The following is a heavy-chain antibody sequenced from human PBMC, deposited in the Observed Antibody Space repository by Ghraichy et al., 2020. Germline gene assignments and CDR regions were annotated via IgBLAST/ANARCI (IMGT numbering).Heavy chain of an antibody. V-gene: IGHV4-34*01. CDR2: INHSGST. D-gene: IGHD3-10*01. CDR1: GGSFSGYY. Sequence: SETLSLTCAVYGGSFSGYYWSWIRQPPGKGLEWIGEINHSGSTNYNPSLKSRVTISVDTSKNQFSLKLSSVTAADTAVYYCARVTMVRGGTHWGQGTLVTVSS. J-gene: IGHJ1*01. CDR3: ARVTMVRGGTH.